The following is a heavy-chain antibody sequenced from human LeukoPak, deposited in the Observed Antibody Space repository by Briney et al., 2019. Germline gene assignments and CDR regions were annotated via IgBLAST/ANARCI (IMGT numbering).Heavy chain of an antibody. Sequence: GGSLRLSCAASGFTFSSYGMHWVRQAPGKGLEWVAVISYDGSNKYYADSVKGRFTISRDNSKNTLYLQMNSLRAEDTAVYYCAKGLRSSTSCPNDYWGQGTLVTVSS. CDR3: AKGLRSSTSCPNDY. CDR1: GFTFSSYG. J-gene: IGHJ4*02. D-gene: IGHD2-2*01. CDR2: ISYDGSNK. V-gene: IGHV3-30*18.